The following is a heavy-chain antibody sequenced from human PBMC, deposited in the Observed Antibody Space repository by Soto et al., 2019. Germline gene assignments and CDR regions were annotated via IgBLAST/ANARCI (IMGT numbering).Heavy chain of an antibody. CDR2: IYYIGST. CDR1: GGSISSGGYY. V-gene: IGHV4-31*02. CDR3: ARVGPRNYYDSSGYYYYFDY. D-gene: IGHD3-22*01. J-gene: IGHJ4*02. Sequence: SETLSLTWTVAGGSISSGGYYWSWIRQHPGKGLEWIGYIYYIGSTYYNPSLKSRVTISVDTSKNQFSLKLSSVTAADTAVYYCARVGPRNYYDSSGYYYYFDYWGQGTLVTVSS.